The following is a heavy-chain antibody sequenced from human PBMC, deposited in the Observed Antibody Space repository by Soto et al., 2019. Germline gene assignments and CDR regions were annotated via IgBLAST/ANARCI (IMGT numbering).Heavy chain of an antibody. CDR2: IIPIFGTA. J-gene: IGHJ6*02. V-gene: IGHV1-69*13. Sequence: SVNVSCKASGGTSRSYAISWLRQAPGQGLEWMGGIIPIFGTANYAQKFQGRVTITADESTSTAYMELSSLRSEDTAVYYCARGSYPLGYGMDVWGQGTTVTVSS. CDR3: ARGSYPLGYGMDV. CDR1: GGTSRSYA.